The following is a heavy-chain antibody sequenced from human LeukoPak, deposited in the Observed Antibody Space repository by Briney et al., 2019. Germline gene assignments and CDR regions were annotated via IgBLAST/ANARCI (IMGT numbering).Heavy chain of an antibody. V-gene: IGHV4-34*01. CDR2: INHNGST. J-gene: IGHJ4*02. CDR3: ARHGYYYDSGSYYKDY. D-gene: IGHD3-10*01. Sequence: SETLSLPCGVYGASFRGYYWSWIRQPPGKGLEWIGEINHNGSTNYNPSLKSRVTISVDTSKNQFSLKLSSVTAADTAVYYCARHGYYYDSGSYYKDYWGQGTLVTVSS. CDR1: GASFRGYY.